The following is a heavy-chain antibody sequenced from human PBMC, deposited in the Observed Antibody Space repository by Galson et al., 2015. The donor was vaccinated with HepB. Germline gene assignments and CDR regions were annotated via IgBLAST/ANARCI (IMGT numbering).Heavy chain of an antibody. Sequence: INWVRQAPGQGLEWMGWISVYNGNTKYAQRFQGRVTMTTDTSTSTAYMDLRSLRSDDTAVYYCARAYCSRTTCYPFEYWGQGTLVAVSS. J-gene: IGHJ4*02. CDR3: ARAYCSRTTCYPFEY. V-gene: IGHV1-18*01. CDR2: ISVYNGNT. D-gene: IGHD2-2*01.